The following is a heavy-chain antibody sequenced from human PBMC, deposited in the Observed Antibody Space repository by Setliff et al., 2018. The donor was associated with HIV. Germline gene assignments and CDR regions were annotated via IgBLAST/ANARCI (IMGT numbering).Heavy chain of an antibody. CDR1: GFIFSSYA. Sequence: PGGSLRLSCAASGFIFSSYAMHWVRQAPGKGLEWVAVMSYDGNNKYYADSVKGRFTISRDNSKNPLFLQMNSLRPEDTAVYYCARERLRFLEWLPLDYWGQGTLVTVSS. CDR2: MSYDGNNK. CDR3: ARERLRFLEWLPLDY. V-gene: IGHV3-30*01. D-gene: IGHD3-3*01. J-gene: IGHJ4*02.